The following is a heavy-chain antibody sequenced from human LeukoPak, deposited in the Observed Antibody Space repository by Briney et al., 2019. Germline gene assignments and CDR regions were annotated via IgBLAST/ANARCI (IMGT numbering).Heavy chain of an antibody. D-gene: IGHD7-27*01. CDR2: INANTGVT. CDR3: ARDHNWGPDY. J-gene: IGHJ4*02. Sequence: ASVKVSCKASGYTFTSYGISWVRQAPGHGLEWMGWINANTGVTPYAVKFQGRVTITRDTSISTVYMDLSSLQSDDTAVYYCARDHNWGPDYWGQGTLVLVSS. V-gene: IGHV1-2*02. CDR1: GYTFTSYG.